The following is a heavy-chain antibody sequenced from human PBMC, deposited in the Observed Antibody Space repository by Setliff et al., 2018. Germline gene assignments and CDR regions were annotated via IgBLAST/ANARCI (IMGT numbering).Heavy chain of an antibody. CDR2: IYPDDSDT. CDR3: ARRRRFDSGGPRSPWYFDL. D-gene: IGHD3-22*01. V-gene: IGHV5-51*01. J-gene: IGHJ2*01. Sequence: GESLKISCKASGYNFLDYWIGWVRQMPGKGLEWMGIIYPDDSDTRYSPSVQGPFTISADKSISTAYLQWSSLKASDTAFYYCARRRRFDSGGPRSPWYFDLWGRGNLVTVSS. CDR1: GYNFLDYW.